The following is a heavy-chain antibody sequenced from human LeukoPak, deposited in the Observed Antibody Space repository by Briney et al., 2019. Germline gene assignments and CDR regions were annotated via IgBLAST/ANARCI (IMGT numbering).Heavy chain of an antibody. J-gene: IGHJ4*02. CDR2: IYSGGST. Sequence: PGGSLGLSCAASGFTVSSNYMSWVRQAPGKGLEWVSVIYSGGSTYYADSVKGRFTISRDNSKNTLYLQMNSLRAEDTAVYYCARGRGTRFDYWGQGTLVTVSS. CDR3: ARGRGTRFDY. D-gene: IGHD2-2*01. V-gene: IGHV3-53*01. CDR1: GFTVSSNY.